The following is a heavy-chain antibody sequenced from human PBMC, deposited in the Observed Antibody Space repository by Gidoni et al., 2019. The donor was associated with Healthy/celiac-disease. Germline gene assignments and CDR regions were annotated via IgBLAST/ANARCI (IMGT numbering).Heavy chain of an antibody. D-gene: IGHD1-26*01. Sequence: EVQLVESGGGLVKPGGSLRLACAASGFTFSSYSMNWGRQAPGKGLEWDSSISSSRSYIYYADSVKGRFTISRDNAKNSLYLQMNSLRAEDTAVYYCAREVVEMALGGFDYWGQGTLVTVSS. V-gene: IGHV3-21*01. J-gene: IGHJ4*02. CDR2: ISSSRSYI. CDR1: GFTFSSYS. CDR3: AREVVEMALGGFDY.